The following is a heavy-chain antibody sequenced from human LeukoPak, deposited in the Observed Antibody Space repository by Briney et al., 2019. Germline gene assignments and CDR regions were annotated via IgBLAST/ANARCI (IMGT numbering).Heavy chain of an antibody. V-gene: IGHV3-23*01. Sequence: GGSLRLSCVASGFSCSSYAMTWVRQAPGKGLEWVSAISGSGGRTYYADSVKGRFTVSRDNSKSTLFLQVNTLRAEDTAVFYCAKGSYYDNSGHYYFDYWGQGTLVTVSS. D-gene: IGHD3-22*01. CDR3: AKGSYYDNSGHYYFDY. CDR2: ISGSGGRT. J-gene: IGHJ4*02. CDR1: GFSCSSYA.